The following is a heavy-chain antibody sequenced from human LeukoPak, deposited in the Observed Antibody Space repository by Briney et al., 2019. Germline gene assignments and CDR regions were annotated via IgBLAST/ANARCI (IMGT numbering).Heavy chain of an antibody. CDR1: GGSFSGYY. Sequence: SETLSLTCAVYGGSFSGYYWSWIRQPPGKGLEWIGEINHSGSTNYNPSLKSRVTISVDTSKNQFSLKLSSVTAAETAVYYCARWVPAATTRPYYYYYYMDVWGKGTTVTISS. CDR2: INHSGST. CDR3: ARWVPAATTRPYYYYYYMDV. V-gene: IGHV4-34*01. D-gene: IGHD2-2*01. J-gene: IGHJ6*03.